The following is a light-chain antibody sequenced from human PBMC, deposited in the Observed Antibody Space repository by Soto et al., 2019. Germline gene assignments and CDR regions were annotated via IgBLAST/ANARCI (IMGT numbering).Light chain of an antibody. CDR1: QSVSNN. J-gene: IGKJ1*01. CDR2: GVS. CDR3: QQYNDWPLT. V-gene: IGKV3-15*01. Sequence: EIVMTQSPATVSLSPGERATLSCRASQSVSNNLAWYQQKPGQAPSLLIYGVSTRATGVPARFSGSGSGAEFTLTISGLQSEDFAVYYCQQYNDWPLTFGQGTKVEIK.